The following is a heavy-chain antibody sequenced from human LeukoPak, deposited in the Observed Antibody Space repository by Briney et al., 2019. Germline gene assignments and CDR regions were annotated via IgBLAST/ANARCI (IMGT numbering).Heavy chain of an antibody. V-gene: IGHV1-3*01. J-gene: IGHJ5*02. CDR3: ARGRQQLPTNWFDP. CDR2: INAGSGNT. Sequence: GASVKVSCKASGYTFTSYAMHWVRQAPGQRLEWMGWINAGSGNTKYSQKFQGRVTITRDTSASTAYMELSSLRSEDTAVYYCARGRQQLPTNWFDPWGQGTLVTVSS. D-gene: IGHD6-13*01. CDR1: GYTFTSYA.